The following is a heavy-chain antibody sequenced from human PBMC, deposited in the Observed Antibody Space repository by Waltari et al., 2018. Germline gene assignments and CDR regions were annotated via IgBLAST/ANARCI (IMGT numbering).Heavy chain of an antibody. CDR3: ARRAGPGDPLYI. D-gene: IGHD2-21*01. V-gene: IGHV3-21*04. J-gene: IGHJ3*02. CDR2: ICVNTDI. Sequence: EAQLVESGGGLVKPGGSLRLSCVASGFPFSHFHMNWVRQAPGKLLCWVSSICVNTDISYVYYVVGRFTISRDDSESSLYLQMSSLRVEDTAVYYCARRAGPGDPLYIWGQGTMVTVSS. CDR1: GFPFSHFH.